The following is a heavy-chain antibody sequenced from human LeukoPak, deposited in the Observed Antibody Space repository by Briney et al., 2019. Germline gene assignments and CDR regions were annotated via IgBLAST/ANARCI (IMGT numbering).Heavy chain of an antibody. CDR2: INPSGGST. D-gene: IGHD2-21*01. CDR3: ACVVRGAFDI. CDR1: GFTFTSYY. J-gene: IGHJ3*02. V-gene: IGHV1-46*03. Sequence: ASVKLSCKASGFTFTSYYMHWVRQPPGQGLEWMGIINPSGGSTSYPQKFQGRVTMTRDTSTSTVYMELSSLRSEDTAVYYCACVVRGAFDIWGEGTVDTVSS.